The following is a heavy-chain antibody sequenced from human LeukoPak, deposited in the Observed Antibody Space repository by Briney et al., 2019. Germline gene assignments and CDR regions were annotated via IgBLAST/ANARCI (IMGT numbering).Heavy chain of an antibody. CDR3: AREYYYDSSGYGWFDP. Sequence: ASVKVSCKASGYTFTDYYMHWVRQAPGQGLEWMGWINPNSDGTNYAQKFQGRVTMTRDTSISTAYMELSRLRSDDTAVYYCAREYYYDSSGYGWFDPWGQGTLVTVSS. D-gene: IGHD3-22*01. CDR1: GYTFTDYY. V-gene: IGHV1-2*02. CDR2: INPNSDGT. J-gene: IGHJ5*02.